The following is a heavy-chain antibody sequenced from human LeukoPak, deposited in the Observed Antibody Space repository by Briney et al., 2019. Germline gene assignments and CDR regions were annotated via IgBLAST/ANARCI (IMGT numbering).Heavy chain of an antibody. Sequence: GGSLRLSCAASGFTFSSYALHWVRQAPGKGLEYVSVISGNGGSTDYANSVKGRFTISRDNSKNTLYLQMGSLRPDDMAVYYCATASTTSGYDHWGQGTLVTVSS. CDR3: ATASTTSGYDH. CDR2: ISGNGGST. CDR1: GFTFSSYA. V-gene: IGHV3-64*01. D-gene: IGHD4-17*01. J-gene: IGHJ4*02.